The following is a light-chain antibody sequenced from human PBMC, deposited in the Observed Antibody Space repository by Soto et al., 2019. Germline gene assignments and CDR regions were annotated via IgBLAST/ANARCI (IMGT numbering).Light chain of an antibody. CDR1: SIAIGGYNY. V-gene: IGLV2-14*01. Sequence: QSALTQPASVSGSPGQSITISCTGTSIAIGGYNYVSWYQQHPGKAPKLMIYDVSSRPSGISNRFSGSKSGNTASLTISGLQAEDEADYYCSSYTSSSTLVFGGGTKLTVL. CDR2: DVS. J-gene: IGLJ2*01. CDR3: SSYTSSSTLV.